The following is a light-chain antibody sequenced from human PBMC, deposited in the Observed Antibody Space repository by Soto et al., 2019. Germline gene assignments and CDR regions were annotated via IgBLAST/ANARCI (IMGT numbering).Light chain of an antibody. CDR1: QSVSGSY. Sequence: EIVLTQSPGTLSLSPGERATLSCRASQSVSGSYIAWYQQKPGQAPRLLIYGASSRATGIPDRFSGSGSGTDFTLTISRLEPEDFAVCYCQQYVTTPLTFGGGTKVEIK. CDR3: QQYVTTPLT. J-gene: IGKJ4*01. V-gene: IGKV3-20*01. CDR2: GAS.